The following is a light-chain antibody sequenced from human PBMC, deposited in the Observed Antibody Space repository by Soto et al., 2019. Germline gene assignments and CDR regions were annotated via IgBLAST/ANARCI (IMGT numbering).Light chain of an antibody. Sequence: QAVLTQPPSASGTPGQRVTISCSGSSSNTGSNYVYWYQQLPRTTPKLLIDTTNQRPSGVPDRFSGSKSGTSASLAISGLRSEDEANYYCAAWDDSLRGGVFGGGTKLTVL. J-gene: IGLJ2*01. CDR2: TTN. CDR1: SSNTGSNY. V-gene: IGLV1-47*01. CDR3: AAWDDSLRGGV.